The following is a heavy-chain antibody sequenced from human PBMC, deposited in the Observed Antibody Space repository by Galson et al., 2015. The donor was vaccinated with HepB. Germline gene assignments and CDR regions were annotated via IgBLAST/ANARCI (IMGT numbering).Heavy chain of an antibody. D-gene: IGHD2-2*01. V-gene: IGHV5-51*03. Sequence: QSGAEVKKPGESLKISCKGSGYSFTNYWIAWVRQMPGKGLEWMGIIYPGDSDTRYSPSFQGQVTISADKSISTAYLQWSSLKASDTAMYYCARRLGVPAAMGYYYYGMDVWGQGTTVTVSS. CDR3: ARRLGVPAAMGYYYYGMDV. CDR1: GYSFTNYW. J-gene: IGHJ6*02. CDR2: IYPGDSDT.